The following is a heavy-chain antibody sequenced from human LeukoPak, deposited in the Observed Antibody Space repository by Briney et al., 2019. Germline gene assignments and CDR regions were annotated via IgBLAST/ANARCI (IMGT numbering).Heavy chain of an antibody. D-gene: IGHD1/OR15-1a*01. CDR3: ARGEHSADY. CDR1: GGSIRSYY. Sequence: PETLSLTCTVSGGSIRSYYWNWIRQPAGKGLEWIGRIYSSGYTNYNPSLKNRVSMSVDTSKNQFSLKLTSLTAADTAVYYCARGEHSADYWGPGALVTVSS. J-gene: IGHJ4*02. CDR2: IYSSGYT. V-gene: IGHV4-4*07.